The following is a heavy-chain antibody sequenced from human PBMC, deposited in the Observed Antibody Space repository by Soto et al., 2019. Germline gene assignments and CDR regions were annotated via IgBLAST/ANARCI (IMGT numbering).Heavy chain of an antibody. CDR3: ARKYYDFWSGLSPLDY. V-gene: IGHV3-33*01. Sequence: GGSLRLSCAASGFTFSSYGMHWVRQAPGKGLEWVAVIWYGGSNKYYADSVKGRFTISRDNSKNTLYLQMNSLRAEDTAVYYCARKYYDFWSGLSPLDYWGQGTLVTVSS. CDR1: GFTFSSYG. D-gene: IGHD3-3*01. CDR2: IWYGGSNK. J-gene: IGHJ4*02.